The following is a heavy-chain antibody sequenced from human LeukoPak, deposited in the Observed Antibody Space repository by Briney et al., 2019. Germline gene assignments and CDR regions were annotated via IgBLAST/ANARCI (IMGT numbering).Heavy chain of an antibody. CDR1: GGSFSSGSYY. V-gene: IGHV4-61*01. CDR3: ARGVSDDSSGYYYDY. D-gene: IGHD3-22*01. Sequence: SETLSLTCTVSGGSFSSGSYYWSWIRQPPGKGLEWIGYFYYSGSTNYNSSLKSRVTISVDTSKNQFSLKLSSVTAADTAVYYCARGVSDDSSGYYYDYWGQGTLVTVSS. CDR2: FYYSGST. J-gene: IGHJ4*02.